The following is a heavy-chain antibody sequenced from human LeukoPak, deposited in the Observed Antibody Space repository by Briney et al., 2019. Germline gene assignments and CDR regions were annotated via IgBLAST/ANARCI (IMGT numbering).Heavy chain of an antibody. D-gene: IGHD3-22*01. CDR2: IRYDGSNK. V-gene: IGHV3-30*02. CDR1: GFTFSSYG. J-gene: IGHJ3*02. Sequence: GGSLRLSCAASGFTFSSYGMHWVRQAPGKGLEWVAFIRYDGSNKYYADSVKGRFTISRDKSKNTLYLQMNSLRAEDTAVYYCAKDQVTMIGDAFDIWGQGTMVTVSS. CDR3: AKDQVTMIGDAFDI.